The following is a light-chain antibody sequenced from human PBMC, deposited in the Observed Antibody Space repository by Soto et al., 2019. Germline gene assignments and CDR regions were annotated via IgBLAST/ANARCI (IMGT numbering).Light chain of an antibody. CDR2: WAS. CDR3: QQYYSSWT. CDR1: QSVLHSSNNKNY. Sequence: DIVMTQSPDSLAVSLGERAAINCKSSQSVLHSSNNKNYLAWYQQKPRQPPKLLIYWASTRESGVPDRFSGSGSVTDFTLTISSLQAEDVAVYYCQQYYSSWTFGQGTKVETK. V-gene: IGKV4-1*01. J-gene: IGKJ1*01.